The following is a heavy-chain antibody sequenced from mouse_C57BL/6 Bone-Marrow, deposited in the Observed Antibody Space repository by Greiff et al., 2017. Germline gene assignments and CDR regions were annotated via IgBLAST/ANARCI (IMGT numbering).Heavy chain of an antibody. D-gene: IGHD2-3*01. CDR3: ARSIRLLGAWFAY. Sequence: EVKLMESGPELVKPGASVKIPCKASGYTFTDYNMDWVKQSHGKSLEWIGDINPNNGGTIYNQKFKGKATLTVDKSSSTAYMELRSLTSEDTAVYYCARSIRLLGAWFAYWGQGTLVTVSA. V-gene: IGHV1-18*01. CDR1: GYTFTDYN. CDR2: INPNNGGT. J-gene: IGHJ3*01.